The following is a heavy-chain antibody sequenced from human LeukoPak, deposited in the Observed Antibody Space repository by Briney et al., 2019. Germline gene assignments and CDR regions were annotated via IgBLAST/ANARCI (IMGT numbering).Heavy chain of an antibody. CDR1: GYTFTGYY. CDR3: ARLTHSYGYVAYYYGMDV. V-gene: IGHV1-2*02. J-gene: IGHJ6*02. Sequence: ASVKVSCKASGYTFTGYYMHWVRQAPGQGLEWMGWINPNSGGTNYAQKLQGRVTMTTDTSTSTAYMELRSLRSDDTAVYYCARLTHSYGYVAYYYGMDVWGQGTTVTVSS. CDR2: INPNSGGT. D-gene: IGHD5-18*01.